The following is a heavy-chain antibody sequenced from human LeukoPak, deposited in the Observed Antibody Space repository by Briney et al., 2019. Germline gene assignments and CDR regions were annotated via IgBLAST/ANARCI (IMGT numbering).Heavy chain of an antibody. CDR2: IYPGDSDT. D-gene: IGHD3-10*01. J-gene: IGHJ6*03. CDR1: GYSFTSHW. Sequence: GESLKISCKGSGYSFTSHWIGWVRQMPGKGLEWMGIIYPGDSDTRYSPSFQGQVTISADKSISTAYLQWSSLKASDTAMYYCARHSGSGSTKNYYYYYMDVWGKGTTVTVSS. V-gene: IGHV5-51*01. CDR3: ARHSGSGSTKNYYYYYMDV.